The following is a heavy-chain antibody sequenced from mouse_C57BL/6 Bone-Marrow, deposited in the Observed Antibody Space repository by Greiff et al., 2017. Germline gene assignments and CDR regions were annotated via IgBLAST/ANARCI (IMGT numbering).Heavy chain of an antibody. CDR1: GFSLTSYA. D-gene: IGHD1-1*01. J-gene: IGHJ3*01. Sequence: VNVVESGPGLVAPSQSLSITCTVSGFSLTSYAISWVRQPPGKGLEWLGVIWTGGGTNYNSALKSRLSISKDNSKSQVFLKMNSLQTDDTARYYCARNDGYYYGTSFAYWGQGTLVTVSA. CDR2: IWTGGGT. V-gene: IGHV2-9-1*01. CDR3: ARNDGYYYGTSFAY.